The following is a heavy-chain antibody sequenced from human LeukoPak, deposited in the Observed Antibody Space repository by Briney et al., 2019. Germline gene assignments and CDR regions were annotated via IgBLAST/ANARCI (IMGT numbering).Heavy chain of an antibody. CDR1: GFTFSYYA. Sequence: GSLRLSCAASGFTFSYYAMSWVRQAPGKGLEWVSAISGGGTDTYYADSVKGRFTISRDNSKNTLYMQMNSLRAEDTAVYYCAKDLMVRGVDFESDVWGKGTTVTVSS. J-gene: IGHJ6*04. V-gene: IGHV3-23*01. CDR2: ISGGGTDT. D-gene: IGHD3-10*01. CDR3: AKDLMVRGVDFESDV.